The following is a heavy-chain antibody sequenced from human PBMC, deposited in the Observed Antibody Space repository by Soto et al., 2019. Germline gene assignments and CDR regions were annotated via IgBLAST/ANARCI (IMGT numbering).Heavy chain of an antibody. J-gene: IGHJ4*02. CDR3: AKDSVGTHWYY. CDR1: GFTLENYA. Sequence: EVQLLESGGGLVQPGGSLRLSCAASGFTLENYAMSWVRQAPGKGLEWVSTISGSGGTTSYADSVKGRFTISRDNSKNRVYLQMNSLRAEYTAVYYCAKDSVGTHWYYWGQGTLVIGSS. D-gene: IGHD2-8*02. V-gene: IGHV3-23*01. CDR2: ISGSGGTT.